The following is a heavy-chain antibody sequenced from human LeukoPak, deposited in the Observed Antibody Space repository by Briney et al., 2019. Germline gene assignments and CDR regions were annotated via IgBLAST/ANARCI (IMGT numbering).Heavy chain of an antibody. CDR3: AREDCIDGSCLPGDY. CDR1: GYTFTNSG. J-gene: IGHJ4*02. V-gene: IGHV1-18*01. Sequence: ASVKVSCKASGYTFTNSGLSWVRQAPGQGLEWMGWISAYNGKTNYAQKLQGRVTMTTDTSTSTAYMELRSLRSDDTAVYYCAREDCIDGSCLPGDYWGQGTLVTVFS. D-gene: IGHD2-15*01. CDR2: ISAYNGKT.